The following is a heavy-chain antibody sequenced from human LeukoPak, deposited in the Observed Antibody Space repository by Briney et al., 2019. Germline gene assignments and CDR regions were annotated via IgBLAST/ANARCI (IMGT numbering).Heavy chain of an antibody. J-gene: IGHJ2*01. Sequence: GGSLRLSCAVSGFTVSTNYMSWVRQAPGKGLEWVSIMYSGGNIYYADSVKGRFTISRDNSKNTLYLQMNSLRVEDSAVYCCARDRAPPTSWYFDLWGRGTLVTVSS. D-gene: IGHD3-10*01. CDR3: ARDRAPPTSWYFDL. CDR2: MYSGGNI. CDR1: GFTVSTNY. V-gene: IGHV3-53*01.